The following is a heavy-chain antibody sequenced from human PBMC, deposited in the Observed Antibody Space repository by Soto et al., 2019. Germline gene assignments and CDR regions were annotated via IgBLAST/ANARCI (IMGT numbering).Heavy chain of an antibody. CDR1: GFTFSNAW. D-gene: IGHD1-26*01. Sequence: EVQLVESGGGLVKPGGSLRLSCAASGFTFSNAWLSWVRQAPGKGLEWVGRIKSTTDGGTTDYAAPVKGRFTISRDDSKNTLYLQMNSLKTEDTAVYYCTTGLLRRGAFDIWGQGTMVTVSS. CDR2: IKSTTDGGTT. CDR3: TTGLLRRGAFDI. V-gene: IGHV3-15*01. J-gene: IGHJ3*02.